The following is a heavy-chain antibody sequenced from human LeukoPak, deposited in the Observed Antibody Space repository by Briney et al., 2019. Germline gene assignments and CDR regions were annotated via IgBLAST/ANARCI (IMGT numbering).Heavy chain of an antibody. J-gene: IGHJ5*02. CDR3: ARPKLTSPSWFDP. Sequence: ASVKVSCKASGYSFTSYDINWVRQATGQGLEWMRWMNPNSGNTGYAQKFQGRVTITRNTSISTAYMELSSLRSEDTAVYYCARPKLTSPSWFDPWGQGTLVTVSS. D-gene: IGHD3-3*01. CDR2: MNPNSGNT. V-gene: IGHV1-8*03. CDR1: GYSFTSYD.